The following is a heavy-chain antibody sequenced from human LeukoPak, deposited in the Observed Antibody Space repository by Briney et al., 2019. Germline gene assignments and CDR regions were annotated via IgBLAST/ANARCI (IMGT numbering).Heavy chain of an antibody. CDR1: GFTFSSYS. D-gene: IGHD3-22*01. CDR2: ISSSSSTI. Sequence: GGSLRLSCAASGFTFSSYSMNWVRQAPGKGLEWVSYISSSSSTIYYADSVKGRFTISRDNAKNSLYLQMNSLRAEDTAVYYCAKEGYYDSSGYSPFGYWGQGTLVTVSS. CDR3: AKEGYYDSSGYSPFGY. J-gene: IGHJ4*02. V-gene: IGHV3-48*01.